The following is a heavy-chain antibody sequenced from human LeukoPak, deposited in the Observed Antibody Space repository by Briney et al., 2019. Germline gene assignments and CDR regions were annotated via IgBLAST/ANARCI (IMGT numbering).Heavy chain of an antibody. CDR1: SGSFSGYY. Sequence: SETLSLTCAVYSGSFSGYYWSWVRQPPGKGLEWIGEINHSGSTNYNPSLKSRVTISVDTSKNQFSLKLSSVTAADTAVYYCARLHYDFWSGYPYYFDYWGQGTLVTVSS. CDR2: INHSGST. CDR3: ARLHYDFWSGYPYYFDY. J-gene: IGHJ4*02. D-gene: IGHD3-3*01. V-gene: IGHV4-34*01.